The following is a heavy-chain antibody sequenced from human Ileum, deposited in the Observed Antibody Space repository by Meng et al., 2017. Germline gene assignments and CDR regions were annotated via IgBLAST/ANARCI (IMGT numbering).Heavy chain of an antibody. Sequence: GGSLRLSCVGSGFTFETYWMSWVRQAAGKGLEWVDKIKDNGGEKLYADSVKGRFTISRDNVEKSLFLQMNSLRDEDTAVYYCARFGYRDGLDVWGQGTTVTVSS. CDR3: ARFGYRDGLDV. D-gene: IGHD6-13*01. CDR2: IKDNGGEK. CDR1: GFTFETYW. J-gene: IGHJ6*02. V-gene: IGHV3-7*01.